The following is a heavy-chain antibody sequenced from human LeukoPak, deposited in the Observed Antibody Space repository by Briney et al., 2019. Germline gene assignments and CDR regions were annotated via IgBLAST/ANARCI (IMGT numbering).Heavy chain of an antibody. J-gene: IGHJ5*02. CDR1: GYTFTSYD. CDR3: ARVRMVYAKFDP. CDR2: MNPNSGNT. V-gene: IGHV1-8*03. D-gene: IGHD2-8*01. Sequence: ASVKVSCKASGYTFTSYDINWVRQATGQGLEWMGWMNPNSGNTGYAQKFQGRVTITRNTSISTAYMELSSLRSEDTAVYYCARVRMVYAKFDPWGQGTLVTVSS.